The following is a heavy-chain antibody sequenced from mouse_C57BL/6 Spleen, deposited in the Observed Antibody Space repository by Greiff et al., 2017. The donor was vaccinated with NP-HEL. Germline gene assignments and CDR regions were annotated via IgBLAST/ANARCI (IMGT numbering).Heavy chain of an antibody. J-gene: IGHJ4*01. CDR2: IWGGGST. D-gene: IGHD1-1*01. V-gene: IGHV2-2*01. Sequence: VQLVESGPGLVQPSQSLSITCTVSGFSLTSYGVHWVRQSPGKGLEWLGVIWGGGSTDYNAAFISRLSISKDNSKSQVFFKMNSLQADDTAIYYCARDGTTVVARENYAMDYWGQGTSVTVSS. CDR3: ARDGTTVVARENYAMDY. CDR1: GFSLTSYG.